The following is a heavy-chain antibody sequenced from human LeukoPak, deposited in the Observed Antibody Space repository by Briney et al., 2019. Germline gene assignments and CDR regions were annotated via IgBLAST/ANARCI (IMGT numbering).Heavy chain of an antibody. CDR2: IYHSGST. V-gene: IGHV4-30-2*01. CDR1: GGSISSGGYS. CDR3: ARAGQFNAVDP. J-gene: IGHJ5*02. Sequence: SETLSLTCAVSGGSISSGGYSWSWIRQPPGKGLEWIGYIYHSGSTYYNPSLKSRVTISVDRSKNQFSLKLSSVTAADTAVYYCARAGQFNAVDPWGQGTLVTVSS. D-gene: IGHD6-19*01.